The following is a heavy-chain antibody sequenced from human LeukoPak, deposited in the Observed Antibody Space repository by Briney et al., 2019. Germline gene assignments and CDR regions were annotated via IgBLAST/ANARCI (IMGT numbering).Heavy chain of an antibody. CDR1: GGSFSGYY. CDR3: ARGPYSYDSSGAFDI. D-gene: IGHD3-22*01. J-gene: IGHJ3*02. Sequence: SETLSLTCAVYGGSFSGYYWSWIRQPPGKGLEWIGYIYYSGSTNYNPSLKSRVTISVDTSKNQFSLKLSSVTAADTAVYYCARGPYSYDSSGAFDIWGQGTMVTVSS. CDR2: IYYSGST. V-gene: IGHV4-59*01.